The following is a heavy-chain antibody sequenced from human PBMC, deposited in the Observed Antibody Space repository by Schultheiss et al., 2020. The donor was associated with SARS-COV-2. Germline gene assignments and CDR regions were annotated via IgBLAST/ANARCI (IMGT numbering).Heavy chain of an antibody. Sequence: GSLRLSCAVSGGSISSSNWWSWVRQPPGKGLEWIGEIYHSGSTNYNPSLKSRVTISVDKSKNQFSLKLSSVTAADTAVYYCARDRGYGDYSVYFDYWGQGTLVTVSS. J-gene: IGHJ4*02. V-gene: IGHV4-4*02. CDR3: ARDRGYGDYSVYFDY. D-gene: IGHD4-17*01. CDR1: GGSISSSNW. CDR2: IYHSGST.